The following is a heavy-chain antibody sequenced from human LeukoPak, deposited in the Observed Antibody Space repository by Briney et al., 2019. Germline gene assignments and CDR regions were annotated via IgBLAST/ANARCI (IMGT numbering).Heavy chain of an antibody. J-gene: IGHJ4*02. V-gene: IGHV1-18*04. CDR3: ARGDDILTGYFRGFDY. CDR2: ISAYNGNT. Sequence: ASVKVSCNASGYTLTSYGISWVRQAPGQGLELMGWISAYNGNTNYAQKVQGRVTMTTDTSTSTAYMELRSLRSADTAVYYCARGDDILTGYFRGFDYWGQGTLVTVSS. D-gene: IGHD3-9*01. CDR1: GYTLTSYG.